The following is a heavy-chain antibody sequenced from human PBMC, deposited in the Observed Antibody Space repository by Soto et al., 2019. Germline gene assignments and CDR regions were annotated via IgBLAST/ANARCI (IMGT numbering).Heavy chain of an antibody. CDR3: AKTNTHHYYDSSSSPDAFHI. J-gene: IGHJ3*02. D-gene: IGHD3-22*01. CDR1: GFTFSNYG. Sequence: PGGSLRLSCAASGFTFSNYGMHWVRQAPGKGLEWVAVISYDGVNKYYADSVEGRFTISRDNSKDTLYLQMNSLRPEDTAVYYCAKTNTHHYYDSSSSPDAFHIWGQGTMVTVSS. CDR2: ISYDGVNK. V-gene: IGHV3-30*18.